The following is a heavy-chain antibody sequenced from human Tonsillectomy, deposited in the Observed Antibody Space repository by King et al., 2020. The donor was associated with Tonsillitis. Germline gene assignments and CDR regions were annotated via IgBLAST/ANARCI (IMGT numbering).Heavy chain of an antibody. V-gene: IGHV3-23*03. CDR1: GFTFSSYA. CDR2: IYSGGSST. CDR3: ASHFDYGAFDI. D-gene: IGHD4-17*01. Sequence: VQLVESGGGLVQPGGSLRLSCAASGFTFSSYAMSWVRQAPVKGLEWVSVIYSGGSSTYYADSVKGRFTISRDNSKNTLYLQMNSLRAEDTAVYYCASHFDYGAFDIWGQGTMVTVSS. J-gene: IGHJ3*02.